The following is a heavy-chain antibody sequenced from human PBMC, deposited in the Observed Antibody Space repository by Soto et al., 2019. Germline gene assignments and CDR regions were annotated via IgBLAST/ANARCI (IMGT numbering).Heavy chain of an antibody. J-gene: IGHJ3*02. V-gene: IGHV4-4*07. Sequence: SETLSLTCTVSGGSISSYYWSWIRQPAGKGLEWIGRIYTSGSTNYNPSLKSRVTMSVDTSKNQFSLKLSSVTAADTAVYYCARTRCSSTSCYAFDIWGQGTRVTVSS. CDR2: IYTSGST. D-gene: IGHD2-2*01. CDR1: GGSISSYY. CDR3: ARTRCSSTSCYAFDI.